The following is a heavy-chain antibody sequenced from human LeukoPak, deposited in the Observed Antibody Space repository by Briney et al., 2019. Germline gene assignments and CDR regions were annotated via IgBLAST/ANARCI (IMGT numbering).Heavy chain of an antibody. D-gene: IGHD6-6*01. V-gene: IGHV3-74*01. CDR3: ARIEYSSSSPEDY. J-gene: IGHJ4*02. CDR1: GFTFSSYW. Sequence: GGSLRLSRAASGFTFSSYWMHWVRQAPGKGLVWVSRINSDGSSTSYADSVKGRFTISRDNAKNTLYLQMNSLRAEDTAVYYCARIEYSSSSPEDYWGQGTLVTVSS. CDR2: INSDGSST.